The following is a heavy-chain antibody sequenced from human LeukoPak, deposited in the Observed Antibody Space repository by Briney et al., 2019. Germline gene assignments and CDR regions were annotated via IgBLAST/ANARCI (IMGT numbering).Heavy chain of an antibody. D-gene: IGHD5-18*01. J-gene: IGHJ4*02. CDR3: ARVRGYSYGGRYFDY. CDR1: GFTFSSYW. Sequence: GGSLRLSCAASGFTFSSYWMSWVRQAPGKGLEWVANIKQDGSEKYYVDSVKGRSTISRDNAKNSLYLQMNSLRAEDTAVYYCARVRGYSYGGRYFDYWGQGTLVTVSS. CDR2: IKQDGSEK. V-gene: IGHV3-7*01.